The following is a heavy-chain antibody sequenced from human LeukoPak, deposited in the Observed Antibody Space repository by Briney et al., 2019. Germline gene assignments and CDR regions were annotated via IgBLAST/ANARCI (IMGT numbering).Heavy chain of an antibody. CDR1: GYTFTSFY. CDR2: INPSGGST. V-gene: IGHV1-46*01. CDR3: AKCRVSSSGSADH. Sequence: ASVKVSCKASGYTFTSFYMHWVRQAPGQGLEGMGTINPSGGSTTYAQKFQGRVTMTRDTSTSTAYTEMSSLGFEDTAVYYCAKCRVSSSGSADHWGQGTLVTVSS. D-gene: IGHD6-19*01. J-gene: IGHJ5*02.